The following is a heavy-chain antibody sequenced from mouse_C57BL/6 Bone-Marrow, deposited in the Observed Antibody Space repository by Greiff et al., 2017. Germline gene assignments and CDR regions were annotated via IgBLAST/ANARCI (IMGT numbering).Heavy chain of an antibody. CDR1: GYTFTSYW. Sequence: QVQLQQPGAELVKPGASVKLSCKASGYTFTSYWMQWVKQRPGQGLEWIGEIDPSDSYTNYNQKFKGKATLTVDTSSSTAYMQLSSLTSEDSAVYYCARHDYGGDYYAMDYWGQGTSVTVSS. CDR2: IDPSDSYT. D-gene: IGHD2-4*01. V-gene: IGHV1-50*01. J-gene: IGHJ4*01. CDR3: ARHDYGGDYYAMDY.